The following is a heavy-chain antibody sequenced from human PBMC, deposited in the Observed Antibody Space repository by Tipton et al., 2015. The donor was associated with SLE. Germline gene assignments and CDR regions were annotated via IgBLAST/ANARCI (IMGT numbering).Heavy chain of an antibody. J-gene: IGHJ3*02. CDR2: IIPIFGTA. CDR3: ARTGGRHECWGAFDI. Sequence: QSGAEVKKPGSSVKVSCKASGGTFSSYAISWVRQAPGQGLEWMGGIIPIFGTANYAQKFQGRVTITTDESTSTVYMELSSLRSEDTAVYYCARTGGRHECWGAFDIWGQGTMVTVSS. D-gene: IGHD1-26*01. CDR1: GGTFSSYA. V-gene: IGHV1-69*05.